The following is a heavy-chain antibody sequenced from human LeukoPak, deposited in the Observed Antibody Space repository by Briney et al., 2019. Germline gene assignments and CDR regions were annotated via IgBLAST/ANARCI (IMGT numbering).Heavy chain of an antibody. CDR2: IWYDGSNK. CDR1: GFTFSSYG. D-gene: IGHD3-10*01. V-gene: IGHV3-33*06. Sequence: GGSLRLSCAASGFTFSSYGMHWVRQAPGKGLEGVAVIWYDGSNKYYADSVKGRFTISRDNSKNTLYLQMNSLRAEDTAVYYCAKGRGGYYYYMDVWGKGATVTVSS. J-gene: IGHJ6*03. CDR3: AKGRGGYYYYMDV.